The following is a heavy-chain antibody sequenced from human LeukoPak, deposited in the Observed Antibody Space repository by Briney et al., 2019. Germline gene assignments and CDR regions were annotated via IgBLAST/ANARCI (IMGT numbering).Heavy chain of an antibody. V-gene: IGHV3-23*01. Sequence: GGSLRLSCTASGFTFSSYAMSWVRQAPGKGLEWVSGLSGSGGSTHYADSVKGRFTISRDNSKNTLYLQMNSLRAEDTAVYYCAIHVLRFLEWSHRGQGTLVTVSS. CDR2: LSGSGGST. D-gene: IGHD3-3*01. CDR3: AIHVLRFLEWSH. CDR1: GFTFSSYA. J-gene: IGHJ3*01.